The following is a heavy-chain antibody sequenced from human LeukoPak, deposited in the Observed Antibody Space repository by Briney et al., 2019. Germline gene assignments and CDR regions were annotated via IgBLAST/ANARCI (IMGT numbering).Heavy chain of an antibody. CDR3: AREVMVYEGFDY. CDR2: ISSSGSTI. CDR1: GFTFSSYE. Sequence: GGSLRLSCAASGFTFSSYEMNWVRQAPGKGLEWVSYISSSGSTIYYAGSVKGRFTISRDNAKNSLYLQMNSLRAEDTAVYYCAREVMVYEGFDYWGQGTLVTVSS. V-gene: IGHV3-48*03. D-gene: IGHD2-8*01. J-gene: IGHJ4*02.